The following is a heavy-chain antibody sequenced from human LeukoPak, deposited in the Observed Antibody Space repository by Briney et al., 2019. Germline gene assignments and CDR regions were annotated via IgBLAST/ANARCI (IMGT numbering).Heavy chain of an antibody. CDR1: GGSFSGYY. J-gene: IGHJ4*02. D-gene: IGHD3-22*01. CDR3: ARDSPYYYDSSGYYQAGGDY. CDR2: INHSGST. Sequence: SETLSLTCAVYGGSFSGYYWSWIRQPPGKGLEWIGEINHSGSTNYNPSLKSRVTISVDTSKNQFSLKLSSVTAADTAVYYCARDSPYYYDSSGYYQAGGDYWGQGTLVTVSS. V-gene: IGHV4-34*01.